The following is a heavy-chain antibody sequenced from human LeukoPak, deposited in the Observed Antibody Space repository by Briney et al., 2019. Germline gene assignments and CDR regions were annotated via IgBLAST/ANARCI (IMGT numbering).Heavy chain of an antibody. D-gene: IGHD3-16*01. CDR2: IHHSGNT. CDR3: ARADLYDTSLFFDY. Sequence: ASETLSLTCTVSGASIQTNFWSWLRQPPGKGLEWIGYIHHSGNTNYNPSLRSRVTILIDTPTKQFPLRLNSVAAADTALYYCARADLYDTSLFFDYWGQGILVTVSS. J-gene: IGHJ4*02. V-gene: IGHV4-59*01. CDR1: GASIQTNF.